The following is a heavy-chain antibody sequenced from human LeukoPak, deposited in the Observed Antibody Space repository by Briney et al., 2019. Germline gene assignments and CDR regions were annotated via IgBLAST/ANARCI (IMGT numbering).Heavy chain of an antibody. Sequence: PSETLSLTCTVSGYSISSGYYWGWIRQPPGKGLEWIGSIYHSGSTYYNPSLKSRVTISVDTSKNQFSPKLSSVTAADTSVYYCARLHYGGNYGYYYYYMDVWGKGTTVTISS. D-gene: IGHD4-23*01. CDR3: ARLHYGGNYGYYYYYMDV. CDR2: IYHSGST. CDR1: GYSISSGYY. J-gene: IGHJ6*03. V-gene: IGHV4-38-2*02.